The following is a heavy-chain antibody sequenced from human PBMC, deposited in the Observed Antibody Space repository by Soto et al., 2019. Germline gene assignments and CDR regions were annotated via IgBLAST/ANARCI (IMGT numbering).Heavy chain of an antibody. CDR3: ARVRAARPDYSHYGMDV. V-gene: IGHV1-2*02. Sequence: ASVKVSCKASGYRFTDYYMHWVRQAPGQGLEWMGCINPSNGGTKYAQKFQGRVTMTWDTPINTAYMELNRLRSDDTAMYYCARVRAARPDYSHYGMDVWGQGTTVTVSS. J-gene: IGHJ6*02. CDR2: INPSNGGT. D-gene: IGHD6-6*01. CDR1: GYRFTDYY.